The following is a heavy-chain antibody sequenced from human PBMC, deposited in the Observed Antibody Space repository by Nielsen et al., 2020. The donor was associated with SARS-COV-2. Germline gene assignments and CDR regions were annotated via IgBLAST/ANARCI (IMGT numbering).Heavy chain of an antibody. CDR2: IYYSGIT. J-gene: IGHJ4*02. V-gene: IGHV4-59*08. CDR3: ARHLRITIFGVVITGPFDY. CDR1: GDSISSYH. Sequence: SATLSLTCIVSGDSISSYHWSWIRQPPGKGLEWIGYIYYSGITNYNPSLKSRVTISVDTSKNQFSLKLSSVTAADTAVYYCARHLRITIFGVVITGPFDYWGQGTLVTVSS. D-gene: IGHD3-3*01.